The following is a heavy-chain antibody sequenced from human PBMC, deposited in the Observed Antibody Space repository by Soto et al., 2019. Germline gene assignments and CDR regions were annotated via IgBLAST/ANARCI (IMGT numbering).Heavy chain of an antibody. D-gene: IGHD3-10*01. CDR2: IYWDEDK. CDR1: GFSLTSGGEA. J-gene: IGHJ2*01. Sequence: QITLTESGPTVVTPTQTLTLTCSFSGFSLTSGGEAVAWIRQPPGKALEWLATIYWDEDKRYRPSLERRLATPKDTSKKHVVLTLTNMDPLDTATYYSAHMADLGSLYWIFDIWGRGTLVAVSS. CDR3: AHMADLGSLYWIFDI. V-gene: IGHV2-5*02.